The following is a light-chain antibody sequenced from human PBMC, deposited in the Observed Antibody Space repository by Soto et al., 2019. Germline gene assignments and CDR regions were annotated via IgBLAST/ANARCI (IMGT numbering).Light chain of an antibody. CDR2: DAS. CDR3: QQYNSYTWT. CDR1: QTINSW. Sequence: DIQMTQSPSTLSASVGDRVTITWRASQTINSWLAWYQQKPGKAPKLLIYDASSLESGVPSRFSGSGSGTEFTLTISSLQPDDFATYYCQQYNSYTWTFGQGTKVDI. V-gene: IGKV1-5*01. J-gene: IGKJ1*01.